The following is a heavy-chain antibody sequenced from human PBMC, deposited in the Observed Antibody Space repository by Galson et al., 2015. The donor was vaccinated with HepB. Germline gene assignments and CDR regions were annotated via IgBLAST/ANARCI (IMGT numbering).Heavy chain of an antibody. CDR3: ARQYYYDSSGYYSDAFDI. Sequence: SLRLSCAASGFTVSSNYMSWVRQAPGKGLEWVSVIYSGGSTYYADSVKGRFTISRDNSKNTLYLQMNSLRAEDTAVYYCARQYYYDSSGYYSDAFDIWGQGTMVTVSS. V-gene: IGHV3-53*01. J-gene: IGHJ3*02. D-gene: IGHD3-22*01. CDR2: IYSGGST. CDR1: GFTVSSNY.